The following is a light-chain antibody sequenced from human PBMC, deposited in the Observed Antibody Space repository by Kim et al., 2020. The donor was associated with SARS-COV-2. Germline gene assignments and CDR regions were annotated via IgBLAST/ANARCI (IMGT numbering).Light chain of an antibody. J-gene: IGKJ1*01. CDR2: GAS. V-gene: IGKV3-20*01. CDR3: QQYDRPPWT. Sequence: EIVLTQSPGTLSLSPGERATLSCRASQSLSSSYIVWYQQKPGQAPRLLIYGASSRATGIPDRFRGSGSGTDFTLTISRLEPEDFAVYYCQQYDRPPWTFGLGTKVDIK. CDR1: QSLSSSY.